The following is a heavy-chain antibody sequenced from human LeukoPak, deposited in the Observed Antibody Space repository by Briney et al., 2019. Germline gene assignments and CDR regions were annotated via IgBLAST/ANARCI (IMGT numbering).Heavy chain of an antibody. CDR3: ARDKYGSGSYSWSKRLDY. V-gene: IGHV3-21*01. Sequence: GGSLRLSCAASGFTFSSYSMNWVRQAPGKGLEWVSSISSSSSYIYYADSVKGRFTISRDNAKNSQYLQMNSLRAEDTAVYYCARDKYGSGSYSWSKRLDYWGQGTLVTVSS. CDR2: ISSSSSYI. D-gene: IGHD3-10*01. J-gene: IGHJ4*02. CDR1: GFTFSSYS.